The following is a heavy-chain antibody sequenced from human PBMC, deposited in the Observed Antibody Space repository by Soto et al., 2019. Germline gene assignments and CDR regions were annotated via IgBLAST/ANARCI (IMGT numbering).Heavy chain of an antibody. D-gene: IGHD6-19*01. CDR2: INWNGYST. Sequence: EVQLVESGGGVVRPGGSLRLSCAASGFTFEDYGMSWVRQVPGKGLEWVSGINWNGYSTGYRDSVKGRFNISRDNAKKPLYLQMNSLRAEDTALYHCARDRRQRLLNDAFDIWGQGTMVTVSS. V-gene: IGHV3-20*01. CDR3: ARDRRQRLLNDAFDI. CDR1: GFTFEDYG. J-gene: IGHJ3*02.